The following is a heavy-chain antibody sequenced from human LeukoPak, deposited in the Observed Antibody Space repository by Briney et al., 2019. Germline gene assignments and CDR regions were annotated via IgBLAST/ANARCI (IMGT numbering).Heavy chain of an antibody. CDR3: ARVPGGRGYSYGYFDY. Sequence: SETLSLTCAVYIDSFSNYHWNWIRQTPAKGMEWIGEVNESGGTNISPSLKSRVTISVDTSKNQFSLKLSSVTAADTAVYYCARVPGGRGYSYGYFDYWGQGTLVTVSS. CDR1: IDSFSNYH. J-gene: IGHJ4*02. V-gene: IGHV4-34*01. CDR2: VNESGGT. D-gene: IGHD5-18*01.